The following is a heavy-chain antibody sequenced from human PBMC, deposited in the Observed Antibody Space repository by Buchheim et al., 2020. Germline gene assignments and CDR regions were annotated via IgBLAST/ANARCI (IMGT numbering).Heavy chain of an antibody. V-gene: IGHV3-30*18. D-gene: IGHD5-24*01. J-gene: IGHJ6*02. CDR2: ISYDGSNK. Sequence: QVQLVESGGGVVQPGRSLRLSCAASGFTFSSYGMHWVRQAPGKGLEWVAVISYDGSNKYYADSVKGRFTISRDNSKNTLYLQMNSLRAEDTAVYYCAKVLDVYNLHYYYGMDVWGQGTT. CDR3: AKVLDVYNLHYYYGMDV. CDR1: GFTFSSYG.